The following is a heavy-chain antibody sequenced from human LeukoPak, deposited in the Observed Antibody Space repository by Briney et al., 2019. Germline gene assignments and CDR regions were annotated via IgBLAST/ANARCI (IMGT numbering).Heavy chain of an antibody. CDR2: INHSGST. Sequence: SETLSLTCAVYGGSFSGYYWSWIRQPPGKGLEWIGEINHSGSTNYNPSLKSRATISVDTSKNQFSLKLSSVTAADTAVYYCARRTYSGYYYYYYYMDVWGKGTTVTISS. V-gene: IGHV4-34*01. D-gene: IGHD5-12*01. CDR3: ARRTYSGYYYYYYYMDV. J-gene: IGHJ6*03. CDR1: GGSFSGYY.